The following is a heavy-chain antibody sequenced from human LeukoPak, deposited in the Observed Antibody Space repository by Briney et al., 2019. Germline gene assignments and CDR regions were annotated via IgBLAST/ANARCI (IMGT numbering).Heavy chain of an antibody. CDR2: ISSGSSYT. CDR3: ARFPNGDLDY. D-gene: IGHD4-17*01. CDR1: GFTFSDYY. J-gene: IGHJ4*02. Sequence: PGGSLRLSCAASGFTFSDYYMSWIRQAPGKGLEWLSHISSGSSYTSYADSVKGRFTISRDNAKNSLYLQINSLRAEDTAVYYCARFPNGDLDYWGQGTLVTVSS. V-gene: IGHV3-11*06.